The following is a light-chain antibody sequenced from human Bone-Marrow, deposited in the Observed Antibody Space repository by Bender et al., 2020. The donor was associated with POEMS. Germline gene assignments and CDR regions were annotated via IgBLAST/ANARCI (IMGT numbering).Light chain of an antibody. Sequence: QSALTQPASVSGSPGQSISISCTGSSTDVGNYNLVSWYQQRPGKAPKLMIFEVNKRPSGVSSRFSGSKSGNTASLRISGLQPEDEGDYYCCSYARGSTSVVFGGGTSLTVL. J-gene: IGLJ2*01. CDR2: EVN. V-gene: IGLV2-23*02. CDR3: CSYARGSTSVV. CDR1: STDVGNYNL.